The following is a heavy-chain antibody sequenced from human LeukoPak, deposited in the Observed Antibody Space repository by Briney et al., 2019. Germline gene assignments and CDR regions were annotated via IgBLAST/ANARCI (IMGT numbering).Heavy chain of an antibody. CDR3: ARNTPRVLDY. CDR1: GFTLSSSW. V-gene: IGHV3-74*01. D-gene: IGHD2-15*01. Sequence: GGSLRLSCAASGFTLSSSWIHWVRQAPGRGLVWVSHINLVETSTTYADSVKGRFTISRDSAKNTLYLQMNSLRAEDTAVYYCARNTPRVLDYWGQGTLVAVSS. CDR2: INLVETST. J-gene: IGHJ4*02.